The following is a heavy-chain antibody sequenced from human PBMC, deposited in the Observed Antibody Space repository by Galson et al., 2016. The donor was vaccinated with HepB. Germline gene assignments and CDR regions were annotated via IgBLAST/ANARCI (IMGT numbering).Heavy chain of an antibody. CDR3: AGSPAYGDYLPWYFDL. CDR2: ISTGSTYI. D-gene: IGHD4-17*01. Sequence: SLRLSCAASGFSFNTYSFNWVRQAPGKGLEWVSSISTGSTYIYYADSVKGRFTISRDNAKNSLYLQMSNLRAEDMAVYYCAGSPAYGDYLPWYFDLWGRGTLVTVSS. V-gene: IGHV3-21*01. J-gene: IGHJ2*01. CDR1: GFSFNTYS.